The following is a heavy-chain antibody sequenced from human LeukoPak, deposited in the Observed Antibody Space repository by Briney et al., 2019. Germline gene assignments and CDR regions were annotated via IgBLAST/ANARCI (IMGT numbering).Heavy chain of an antibody. D-gene: IGHD6-6*01. J-gene: IGHJ4*02. CDR3: ATTAPSMDY. Sequence: SETLSLTCTVSNYSISISYCWGWIRQPPGKGLEWIGTVCHSGSTYYIPSLKSRVTISVDTSKNQFSLNLTSVTAADTAVYYCATTAPSMDYWGQGTLVTVSS. V-gene: IGHV4-38-2*02. CDR2: VCHSGST. CDR1: NYSISISYC.